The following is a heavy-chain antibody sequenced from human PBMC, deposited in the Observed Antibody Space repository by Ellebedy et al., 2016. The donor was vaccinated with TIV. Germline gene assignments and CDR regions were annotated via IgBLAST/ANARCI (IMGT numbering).Heavy chain of an antibody. V-gene: IGHV3-33*08. D-gene: IGHD1-26*01. CDR3: VRGQSSGVGAPY. Sequence: PGGSLRLSCAASGFTFSSYAMSWVRQAPGKGLEWVAVIWYDGSNKYYADSVKGRFTISRDNSKNTLYLQMNSLRAEDTAVYYCVRGQSSGVGAPYWGQGTLVTVSS. CDR2: IWYDGSNK. J-gene: IGHJ4*02. CDR1: GFTFSSYA.